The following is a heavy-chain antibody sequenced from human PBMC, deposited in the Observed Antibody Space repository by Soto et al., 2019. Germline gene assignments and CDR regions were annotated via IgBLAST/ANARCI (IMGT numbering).Heavy chain of an antibody. J-gene: IGHJ6*02. CDR1: GGSISSGGYS. Sequence: SETLSLTCAVSGGSISSGGYSWSWMRQPPGKGLEWIGYIYHSGSTYYNPSLKSRVTISVDRSKNQFSLKLSSVTAADTAVYYCARVPDVWGHGTTVTVSS. CDR3: ARVPDV. V-gene: IGHV4-30-2*01. CDR2: IYHSGST.